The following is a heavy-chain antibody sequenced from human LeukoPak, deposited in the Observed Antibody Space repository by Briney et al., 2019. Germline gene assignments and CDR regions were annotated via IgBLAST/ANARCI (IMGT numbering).Heavy chain of an antibody. V-gene: IGHV3-23*01. CDR3: AKEGNSYGSLDY. D-gene: IGHD5-18*01. CDR1: GFTFSSYA. CDR2: ISASGAST. Sequence: PGGSLRLSCAASGFTFSSYAMSWVRQAPGKGLEWVSSISASGASTYYADSAKGRFTISRGNSKNTLYLQMHSLRPEDTAVYYCAKEGNSYGSLDYWGQGTLVTVSS. J-gene: IGHJ4*02.